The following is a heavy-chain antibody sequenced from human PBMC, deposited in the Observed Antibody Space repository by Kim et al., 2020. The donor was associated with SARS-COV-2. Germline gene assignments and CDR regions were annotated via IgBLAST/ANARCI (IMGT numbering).Heavy chain of an antibody. D-gene: IGHD6-19*01. CDR3: ARIIGDSGWSADY. V-gene: IGHV3-30*04. CDR2: ISDDGSRK. J-gene: IGHJ4*02. Sequence: GGSLRLSCAASEFTFSMYGMHWVRQAPGKGLEWVSTISDDGSRKYYADSVKGRFTISRDNSKNTLYLQMNSLRAEDTAVFYCARIIGDSGWSADYWGQGTLVTVSS. CDR1: EFTFSMYG.